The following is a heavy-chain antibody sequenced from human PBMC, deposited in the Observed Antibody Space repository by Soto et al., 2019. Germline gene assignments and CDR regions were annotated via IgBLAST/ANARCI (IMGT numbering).Heavy chain of an antibody. D-gene: IGHD2-15*01. V-gene: IGHV4-30-4*01. Sequence: SETLSLTCSVSGDSISTVDYFWAWIRQPPGQALEYIGYIYKSATTYYNPSFESRVAISLDTSKSQFALNVTSVTAADTAVYFCSRGRYCLTGRCFPNWFDSWGQGTLVTVSS. J-gene: IGHJ5*01. CDR1: GDSISTVDYF. CDR3: SRGRYCLTGRCFPNWFDS. CDR2: IYKSATT.